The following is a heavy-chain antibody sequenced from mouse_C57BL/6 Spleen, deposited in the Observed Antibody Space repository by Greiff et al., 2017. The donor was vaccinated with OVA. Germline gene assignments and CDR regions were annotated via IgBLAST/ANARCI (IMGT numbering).Heavy chain of an antibody. J-gene: IGHJ1*03. CDR1: GFNIKDYY. CDR3: TYGHRYFDV. V-gene: IGHV14-1*01. Sequence: EVQLKESGAELVRPGASVKLSCTASGFNIKDYYMHWVTQRPEQGLEWIGRIDPEDGDTEYAPKFQGKATLTADTSSHTAYLQHSSLTYEDTAVYYCTYGHRYFDVWGTGTTVTVSS. CDR2: IDPEDGDT. D-gene: IGHD1-1*02.